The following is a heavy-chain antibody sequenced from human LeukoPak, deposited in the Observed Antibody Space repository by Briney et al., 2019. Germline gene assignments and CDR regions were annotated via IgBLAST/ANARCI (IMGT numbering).Heavy chain of an antibody. V-gene: IGHV4-59*01. D-gene: IGHD1-26*01. CDR2: IYYSGST. J-gene: IGHJ4*02. CDR3: ARGVNSGYFDY. Sequence: PSETLSLTCTVSGGSISTYYWTWIRQPPGKGLEWIGYIYYSGSTNYNPSLKSRVTISVDTSKNQFSLKLTSVTAADTAVYYCARGVNSGYFDYCGQGTLVTVSS. CDR1: GGSISTYY.